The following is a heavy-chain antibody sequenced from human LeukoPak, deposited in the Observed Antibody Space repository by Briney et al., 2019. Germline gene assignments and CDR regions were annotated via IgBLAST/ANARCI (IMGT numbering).Heavy chain of an antibody. V-gene: IGHV4-38-2*01. CDR3: ARPKSTYYTDAFDI. J-gene: IGHJ3*02. CDR2: IYHSGST. D-gene: IGHD3-3*01. CDR1: GYSISSGYY. Sequence: KPSETLSLTCAVSGYSISSGYYWGWIRQPPGKGLEWIGSIYHSGSTYYNPSLKSRVTISVDTSNNQFSLKLSSVTAADTAVYYCARPKSTYYTDAFDIWGQGTMVTVSS.